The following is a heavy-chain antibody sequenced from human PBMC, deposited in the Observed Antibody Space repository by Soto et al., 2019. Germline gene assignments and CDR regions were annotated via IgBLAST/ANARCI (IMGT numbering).Heavy chain of an antibody. CDR1: GFSLSNARMG. CDR2: IFSNDEK. J-gene: IGHJ3*02. D-gene: IGHD2-15*01. V-gene: IGHV2-26*01. Sequence: SGPTLVNPTETLTLTCTVSGFSLSNARMGVSWIRQPPGKALEWLAHIFSNDEKSYSTSLKSRPTISKDTSKSQVVLTMTNMDPVDTATYYCARILGYCSGGSCYFNAFDIWGQGTMVTVSS. CDR3: ARILGYCSGGSCYFNAFDI.